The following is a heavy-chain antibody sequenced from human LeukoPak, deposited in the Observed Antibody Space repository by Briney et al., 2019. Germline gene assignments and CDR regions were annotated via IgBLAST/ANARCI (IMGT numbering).Heavy chain of an antibody. CDR1: GFTFSSYA. D-gene: IGHD6-13*01. Sequence: GGSLRLSCAASGFTFSSYAMSWVRRAPGKGLEWVSAISGSGGSTYYADSVKGRFTISRDNSKNTLYLQMNSLRAEDTAVYYCAKELYSSSWYVTGLDYWGQGTLVTVSS. CDR2: ISGSGGST. J-gene: IGHJ4*02. V-gene: IGHV3-23*01. CDR3: AKELYSSSWYVTGLDY.